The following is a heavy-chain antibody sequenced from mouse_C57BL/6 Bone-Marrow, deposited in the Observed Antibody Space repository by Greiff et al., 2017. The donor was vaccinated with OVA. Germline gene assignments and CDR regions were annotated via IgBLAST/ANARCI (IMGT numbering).Heavy chain of an antibody. CDR1: GYSFTDYN. D-gene: IGHD1-1*01. Sequence: VQLQQSGPELVKPGASVKISCKASGYSFTDYNMNWVKQSNGKSLEWIGVINPNYGTTSYNQKFKGKDTLTVDQSSSTAYMQLNSLTSEDSAGYYCSFYYGSSYRYFDVWGTGTTVTVSS. J-gene: IGHJ1*03. CDR2: INPNYGTT. CDR3: SFYYGSSYRYFDV. V-gene: IGHV1-39*01.